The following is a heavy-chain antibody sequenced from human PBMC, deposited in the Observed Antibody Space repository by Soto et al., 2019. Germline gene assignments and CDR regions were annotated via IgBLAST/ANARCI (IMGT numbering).Heavy chain of an antibody. V-gene: IGHV3-30-3*01. CDR2: ISYDGSNK. Sequence: QVQLVESGGGVVQPGRSLRLSCAASGFTFSSYAMHWVRQAPGKGLEWVAVISYDGSNKYYADSVKGRFTISRDNSKNTLYLQMNSLRAEDTAVYYCARPDYSNYLYYFYYWGQGTLVTVSS. CDR1: GFTFSSYA. D-gene: IGHD4-4*01. CDR3: ARPDYSNYLYYFYY. J-gene: IGHJ4*02.